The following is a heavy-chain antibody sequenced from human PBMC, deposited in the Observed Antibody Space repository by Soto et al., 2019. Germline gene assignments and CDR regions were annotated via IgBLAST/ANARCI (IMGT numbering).Heavy chain of an antibody. CDR1: GFTFSSYS. CDR3: ARERGRDGYYP. Sequence: LRLSCAASGFTFSSYSMNWVRQAPGKGLEWVSSISSSSSYIYYADSVKGRFTISRDNAKNSLYLQMNSLRAEDTAVYYCARERGRDGYYPWGQGTLVTVSS. V-gene: IGHV3-21*01. CDR2: ISSSSSYI. D-gene: IGHD5-12*01. J-gene: IGHJ5*02.